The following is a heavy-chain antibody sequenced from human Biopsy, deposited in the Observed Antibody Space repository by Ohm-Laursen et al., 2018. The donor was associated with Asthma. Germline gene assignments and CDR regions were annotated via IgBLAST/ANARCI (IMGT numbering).Heavy chain of an antibody. V-gene: IGHV1-69*01. D-gene: IGHD5-12*01. CDR3: ARGYSGSDRIVYYYSGLEV. CDR1: GDSFSNYA. J-gene: IGHJ6*02. Sequence: CKASGDSFSNYAISWVRQAPGQGLEWMGGLIPVLGTPDHAQMFEGRVTITADESTSTAYMELSSLSSEDTAVYYCARGYSGSDRIVYYYSGLEVWGQGTTVTVSS. CDR2: LIPVLGTP.